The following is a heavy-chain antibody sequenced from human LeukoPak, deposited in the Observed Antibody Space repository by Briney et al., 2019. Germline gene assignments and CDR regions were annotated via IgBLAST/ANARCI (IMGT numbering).Heavy chain of an antibody. D-gene: IGHD1-1*01. V-gene: IGHV3-30*02. J-gene: IGHJ3*02. Sequence: GGSLRLSCAASGFTFSSYGMHWVRQAPGKGLEWVAFIRYDGSNKYYADSVKGRFTISRDNSKNTLYLQMNSLRAEDTAVYYCAKFGLSCNEKTWDAIDIWGQGTMVTVSS. CDR2: IRYDGSNK. CDR1: GFTFSSYG. CDR3: AKFGLSCNEKTWDAIDI.